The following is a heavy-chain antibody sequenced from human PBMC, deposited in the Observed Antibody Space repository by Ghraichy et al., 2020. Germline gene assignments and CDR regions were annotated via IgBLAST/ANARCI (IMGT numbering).Heavy chain of an antibody. J-gene: IGHJ4*02. V-gene: IGHV3-74*01. CDR1: GFSLSDYW. Sequence: GGSLRLSCAASGFSLSDYWMNWVRQAPGKGLVWVSHINPDATNTKYADSGKGRFTVSRDNAKNTLYLQLNSLRAEDTAVYYCVRDGPGTTPYDYWGQGTLVTVSS. CDR3: VRDGPGTTPYDY. D-gene: IGHD1-1*01. CDR2: INPDATNT.